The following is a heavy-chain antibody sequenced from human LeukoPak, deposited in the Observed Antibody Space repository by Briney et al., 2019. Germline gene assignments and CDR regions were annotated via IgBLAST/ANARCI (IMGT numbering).Heavy chain of an antibody. D-gene: IGHD1-14*01. V-gene: IGHV3-30-3*01. CDR3: TTGAPGTSFDY. J-gene: IGHJ4*02. CDR2: ISYDGSNK. Sequence: GGSLRLSCAASGFTFSSYAMHWVRQAPGKGLEWVAVISYDGSNKYYADSVKGRFTISRDNSKNTLYLQMNSLRAEDTAVYFCTTGAPGTSFDYWGQGTLVTVSS. CDR1: GFTFSSYA.